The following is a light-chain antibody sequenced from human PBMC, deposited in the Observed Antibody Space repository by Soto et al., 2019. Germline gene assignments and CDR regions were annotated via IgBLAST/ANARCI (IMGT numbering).Light chain of an antibody. CDR1: SNDIGGYNY. CDR2: DVS. V-gene: IGLV2-14*01. J-gene: IGLJ2*01. CDR3: SSYTSSSTLL. Sequence: QSALTQPASVSGSPGQSITFSCTGTSNDIGGYNYVSWYQQHPGKVPKLMIFDVSNRPSGVSYRFSGSKSGNTASLTISGLQAEDEADYYCSSYTSSSTLLFGGGTKRTVL.